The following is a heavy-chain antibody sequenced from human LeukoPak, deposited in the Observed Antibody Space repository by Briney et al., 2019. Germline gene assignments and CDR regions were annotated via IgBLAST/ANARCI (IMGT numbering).Heavy chain of an antibody. V-gene: IGHV3-66*01. Sequence: GGSLRLSCAASVFTVSNNYMSAVRQAPGKGLEWVSVIFSGGSTNYADSVKGRLTIYRDNSKNTLYLQMNSLRAEDRAVYYCARGGATRYCTNGVCHYFDYWGQGTLVTVSS. D-gene: IGHD2-8*01. J-gene: IGHJ4*02. CDR2: IFSGGST. CDR1: VFTVSNNY. CDR3: ARGGATRYCTNGVCHYFDY.